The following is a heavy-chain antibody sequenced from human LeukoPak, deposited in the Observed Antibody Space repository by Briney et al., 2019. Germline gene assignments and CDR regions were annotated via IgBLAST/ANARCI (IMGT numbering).Heavy chain of an antibody. CDR2: IYSGGST. CDR1: GFTFTSYS. D-gene: IGHD3-22*01. Sequence: GGSLRLSCAASGFTFTSYSMSWVRQAPGKGLEWVSVIYSGGSTYYADSVKGRFTISRDNSKNTLYLQMNSLRAEDTAVYYCAREPIYYDSSGGYFDYWGQGTLVTVSS. J-gene: IGHJ4*02. V-gene: IGHV3-53*01. CDR3: AREPIYYDSSGGYFDY.